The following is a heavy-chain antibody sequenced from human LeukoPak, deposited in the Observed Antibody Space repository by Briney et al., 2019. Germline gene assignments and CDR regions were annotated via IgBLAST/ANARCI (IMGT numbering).Heavy chain of an antibody. D-gene: IGHD3-16*01. J-gene: IGHJ4*02. V-gene: IGHV3-48*01. Sequence: GGSLRLSCAASGFTFSSYSMNWVRQAPGEGLEWVSYISSSSSTIYYADSVKGRFTISRDNSKNTLFLEMNSLRVEDTAVYYCAKGRGFRVWDPWDNWGQGTLITVSS. CDR1: GFTFSSYS. CDR2: ISSSSSTI. CDR3: AKGRGFRVWDPWDN.